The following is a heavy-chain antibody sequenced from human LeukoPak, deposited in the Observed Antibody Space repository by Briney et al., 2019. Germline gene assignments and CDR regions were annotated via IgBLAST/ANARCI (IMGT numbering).Heavy chain of an antibody. CDR1: GFTFDDYA. CDR3: AKDIQAAGSADYYYGMDV. CDR2: ISWNSGSI. D-gene: IGHD6-13*01. V-gene: IGHV3-9*01. J-gene: IGHJ6*02. Sequence: GRSLRLSCAASGFTFDDYAMHWVRQAPGKGLEWVSGISWNSGSIGYADSVKGRFTISRDNAKNSLYLQMNGLRAEDTALYYCAKDIQAAGSADYYYGMDVWGQGTTVTVSS.